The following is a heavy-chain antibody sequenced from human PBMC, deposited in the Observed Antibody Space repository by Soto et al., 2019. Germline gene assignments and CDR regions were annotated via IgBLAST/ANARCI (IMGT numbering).Heavy chain of an antibody. J-gene: IGHJ4*02. Sequence: GGSLRLSCAASGFTFSGYWTSWVRQAPGKGLEWVANIKQDGSEKYYVDSVKGRFTISRDNAKNSLYLQMSSLRAEDTAVYYCARVPSTGTTSYWGQGTLVTVSS. V-gene: IGHV3-7*01. CDR2: IKQDGSEK. D-gene: IGHD1-1*01. CDR3: ARVPSTGTTSY. CDR1: GFTFSGYW.